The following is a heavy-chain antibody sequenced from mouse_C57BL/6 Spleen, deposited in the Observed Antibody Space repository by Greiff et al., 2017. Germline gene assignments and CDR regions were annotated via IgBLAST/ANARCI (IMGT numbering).Heavy chain of an antibody. CDR3: ARTPVVADWYFDV. CDR2: ISSGSSTI. J-gene: IGHJ1*03. V-gene: IGHV5-17*01. D-gene: IGHD1-1*01. CDR1: GFTFSDYG. Sequence: DVMLVESGGGLVKPGGSLKLSCAASGFTFSDYGMHWVRQAPEKGLEWVAYISSGSSTIYYADTVKGRFTISRDNAKNTLFLQMTSLRSEDTAMYYCARTPVVADWYFDVWGTGTTVTVSS.